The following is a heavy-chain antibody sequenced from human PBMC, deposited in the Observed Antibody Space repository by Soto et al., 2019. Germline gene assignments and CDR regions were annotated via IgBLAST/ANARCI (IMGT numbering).Heavy chain of an antibody. CDR3: VTGDHLVR. D-gene: IGHD6-6*01. CDR1: GYTFTGYS. Sequence: QMHLVQSGAEARKPGASVKVSCKTAGYTFTGYSLNWVRQAPGRGLEWVGWINPKTGDTNNAQKFQGRVTMTTDTSISTGYMELSGLKSDDTAVYYCVTGDHLVRWGQGTRVTVSS. CDR2: INPKTGDT. V-gene: IGHV1-2*02. J-gene: IGHJ4*02.